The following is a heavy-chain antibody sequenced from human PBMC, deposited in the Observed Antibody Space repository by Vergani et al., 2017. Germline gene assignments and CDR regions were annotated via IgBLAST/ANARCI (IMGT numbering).Heavy chain of an antibody. V-gene: IGHV3-30-3*01. Sequence: QVQLVESGGGVVQPGRSLRLSCAASGFTFSSYAMHWVRQAPGKGLEWVAVISYDGSNKYYADSVKGRFTISRDNSKNTLYLQMNSLRAEDTAVYYCAKDVGSGWCDYWGQGTLVTVSS. CDR2: ISYDGSNK. D-gene: IGHD6-19*01. J-gene: IGHJ4*02. CDR3: AKDVGSGWCDY. CDR1: GFTFSSYA.